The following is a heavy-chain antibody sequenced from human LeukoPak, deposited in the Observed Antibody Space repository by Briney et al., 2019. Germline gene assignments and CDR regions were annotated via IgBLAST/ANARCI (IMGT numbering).Heavy chain of an antibody. V-gene: IGHV4-30-4*08. CDR3: ARGGIVVVPAASALDY. CDR2: IYYSGST. Sequence: SETLSLTCTVSGGSISSGDYYWSWIRQPPGKGLEWIGYIYYSGSTYYNPSLKSRVTISVDTSKNQFSLKLSSVTAADTAVYYCARGGIVVVPAASALDYWGQGTLVTVSS. D-gene: IGHD2-2*01. CDR1: GGSISSGDYY. J-gene: IGHJ4*02.